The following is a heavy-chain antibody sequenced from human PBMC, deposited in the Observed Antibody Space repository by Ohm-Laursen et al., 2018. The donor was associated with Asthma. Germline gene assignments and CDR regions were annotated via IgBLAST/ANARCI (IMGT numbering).Heavy chain of an antibody. CDR3: ARVGAGGLNYYDSSGYAPRGYYYYGMDV. CDR1: GGTFSSYA. V-gene: IGHV1-69*01. J-gene: IGHJ6*02. Sequence: SSVKVSCKASGGTFSSYAISWVRQAPGQGLEWMGGIIPIFGTANYAQKFQGRVTITADESTSTAYMELSSLRSEDTAVYYCARVGAGGLNYYDSSGYAPRGYYYYGMDVWGQGTTVTVSS. CDR2: IIPIFGTA. D-gene: IGHD3-22*01.